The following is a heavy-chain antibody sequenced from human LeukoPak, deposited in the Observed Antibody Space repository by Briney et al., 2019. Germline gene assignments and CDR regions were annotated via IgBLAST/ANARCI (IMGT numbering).Heavy chain of an antibody. V-gene: IGHV4-39*07. J-gene: IGHJ4*02. CDR3: ARTTFTQDTYYFDY. CDR1: GGSISSSSYY. CDR2: IYYSGST. Sequence: SETLSLTCTVSGGSISSSSYYWGWIRQPPGKGLEWIGSIYYSGSTYYNPSLKSRVTISVDTSKNQFSLKLSSVTAADTAVYYCARTTFTQDTYYFDYWGQGTLVTVSS. D-gene: IGHD4-11*01.